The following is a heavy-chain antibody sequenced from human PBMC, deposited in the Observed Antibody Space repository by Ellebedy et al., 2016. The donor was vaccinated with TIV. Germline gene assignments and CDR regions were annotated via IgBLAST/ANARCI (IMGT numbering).Heavy chain of an antibody. D-gene: IGHD2-15*01. J-gene: IGHJ6*02. CDR1: GYSFTSYW. V-gene: IGHV5-51*01. Sequence: GESLKISCKGSGYSFTSYWIGWVRQMPGKGLEWMGVIYPGDSNTRYSPSFQGQVTISADKSISTAYLQWSSLKASDTAMYYCARRRPSMTWWYYGVDVWGQGTTVTVSS. CDR3: ARRRPSMTWWYYGVDV. CDR2: IYPGDSNT.